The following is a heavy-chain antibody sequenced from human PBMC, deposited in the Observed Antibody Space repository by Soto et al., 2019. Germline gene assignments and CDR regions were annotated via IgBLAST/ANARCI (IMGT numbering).Heavy chain of an antibody. V-gene: IGHV3-23*01. J-gene: IGHJ3*02. Sequence: EVQLLESGGGLVQPGGSLRLSCAASGFTFSSYAMSWVRQAPGKGLEWVSAISGSGGSTYYADSVKGRFTISRDNSKNTLYLEMNSLIAGDTAVYYGAKSCSGWYDAFDIWGQGTMVTVSS. D-gene: IGHD6-19*01. CDR2: ISGSGGST. CDR1: GFTFSSYA. CDR3: AKSCSGWYDAFDI.